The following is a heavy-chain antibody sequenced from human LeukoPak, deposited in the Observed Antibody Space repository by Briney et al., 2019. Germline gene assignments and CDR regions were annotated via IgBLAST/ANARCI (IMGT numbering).Heavy chain of an antibody. CDR2: ISAYNGNT. Sequence: GASVKVSCKASGYTFTSYDINWVRQATGQGLEWMGWISAYNGNTNYAQKLQGRVTMTPDTSTSTACMELRSLRSDDTAVYYCARETMVRGVMSYYYYMDVWGKGTTVTVSS. J-gene: IGHJ6*03. CDR1: GYTFTSYD. D-gene: IGHD3-10*01. CDR3: ARETMVRGVMSYYYYMDV. V-gene: IGHV1-18*01.